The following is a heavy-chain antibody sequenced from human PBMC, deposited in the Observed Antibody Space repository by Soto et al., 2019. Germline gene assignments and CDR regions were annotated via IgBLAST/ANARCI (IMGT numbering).Heavy chain of an antibody. CDR1: GFTFSNAW. CDR3: TTDHQQLAVNFDY. D-gene: IGHD6-13*01. V-gene: IGHV3-15*07. J-gene: IGHJ4*02. CDR2: IKSKTDGGTT. Sequence: PGGSLRLSCAASGFTFSNAWMNWVRQAPGKGLEWVGRIKSKTDGGTTDYAAPVKGRFTISRDDSKNTLYLQMNSLKTEDTAVYYCTTDHQQLAVNFDYWGQGTLVTVSS.